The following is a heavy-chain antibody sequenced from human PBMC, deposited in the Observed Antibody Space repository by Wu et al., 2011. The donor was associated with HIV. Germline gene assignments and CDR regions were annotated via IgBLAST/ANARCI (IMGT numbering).Heavy chain of an antibody. CDR3: VPYYYDSRGPKN. J-gene: IGHJ4*02. Sequence: QVQLVQSGAAVKMPGSSVKVSCKASGGTFHNYAISWVRQAPGQGLEWMGRIIPIFGAADYAQKFQGRVTITLDGSTSTAYIELSRLTSEDTAVYYCVPYYYDSRGPKNWGPGTLVTVSS. CDR1: GGTFHNYA. D-gene: IGHD3-22*01. CDR2: IIPIFGAA. V-gene: IGHV1-69*15.